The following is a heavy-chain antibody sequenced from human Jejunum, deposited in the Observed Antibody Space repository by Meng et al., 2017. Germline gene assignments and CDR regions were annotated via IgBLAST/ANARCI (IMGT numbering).Heavy chain of an antibody. V-gene: IGHV6-1*01. CDR2: TYYRSEWQN. J-gene: IGHJ4*02. Sequence: VLFQQSGPGLVNPPLTLSLPWAIPGDSVSSNRALWHWVRQSPSRGLEWLGQTYYRSEWQNHYGVSVKSRIIINADTSRNQFSLNLNSVTPEDTAVYYCTTWYGEYWGQGTLVTVSS. CDR3: TTWYGEY. CDR1: GDSVSSNRAL. D-gene: IGHD3-10*01.